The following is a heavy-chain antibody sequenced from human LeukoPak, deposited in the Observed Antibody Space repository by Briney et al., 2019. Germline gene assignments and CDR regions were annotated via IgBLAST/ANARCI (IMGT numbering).Heavy chain of an antibody. Sequence: ASVKVSCKASGYTFTSYDINWVRQATGQGLEWKGWMNPNSGNTGYAQKFQGRVTMTRNTSISTAYMELSSLRSEDTAVYYCARGPYSNYFNFYYYYYGMDVWGQGTTVTVSS. V-gene: IGHV1-8*01. CDR2: MNPNSGNT. CDR1: GYTFTSYD. D-gene: IGHD4-11*01. CDR3: ARGPYSNYFNFYYYYYGMDV. J-gene: IGHJ6*02.